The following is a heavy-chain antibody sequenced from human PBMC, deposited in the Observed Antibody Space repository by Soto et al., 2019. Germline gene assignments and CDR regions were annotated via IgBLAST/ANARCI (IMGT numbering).Heavy chain of an antibody. CDR3: ARARLSNGDPNIYFFYGLDV. CDR1: GDMFRNSA. V-gene: IGHV1-69*01. D-gene: IGHD3-10*01. J-gene: IGHJ6*02. CDR2: SIHLFRKT. Sequence: QVQLVQSGAEVKRPGSSVKVSCKASGDMFRNSAFTWVRQAPGQGLAWMGVSIHLFRKTDVAQNFQGRVTVTADESTSSLYMEVASMTSEDTAVYYCARARLSNGDPNIYFFYGLDVWGQGTTITVSS.